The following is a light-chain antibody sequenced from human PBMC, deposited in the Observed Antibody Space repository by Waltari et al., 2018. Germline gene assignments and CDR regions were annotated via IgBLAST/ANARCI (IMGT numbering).Light chain of an antibody. CDR1: KLRDKY. CDR3: QAWDI. J-gene: IGLJ2*01. V-gene: IGLV3-1*01. Sequence: SYELSQPPSMSVSPGQTASIPCSGDKLRDKYVSWNQQKPGQSPVLVIHQEIKRPSGIPWRFSGSNSGNTATLTISGTQAVDEADYYCQAWDIFGGGTKLTVL. CDR2: QEI.